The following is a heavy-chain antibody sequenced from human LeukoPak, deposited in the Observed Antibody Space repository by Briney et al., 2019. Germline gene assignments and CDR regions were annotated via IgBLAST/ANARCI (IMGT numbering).Heavy chain of an antibody. V-gene: IGHV4-4*02. CDR2: VHLDGRT. CDR3: AREGGFYRPLDY. J-gene: IGHJ4*02. D-gene: IGHD6-25*01. CDR1: GGSVSSTNW. Sequence: SETLSLTCGVSGGSVSSTNWWTWIRQPPGKGLEWIGEVHLDGRTNFNPSLKSRLTMSVDLSENHVSLKLTYVTAADTAVYYCAREGGFYRPLDYSGQGTLVTVSS.